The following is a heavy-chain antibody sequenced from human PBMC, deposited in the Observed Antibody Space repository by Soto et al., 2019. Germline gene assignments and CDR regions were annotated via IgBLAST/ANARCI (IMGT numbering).Heavy chain of an antibody. CDR1: GFSLSTSGVG. CDR2: IYWDDDK. J-gene: IGHJ4*02. D-gene: IGHD6-19*01. CDR3: AHRRIAVSIDY. V-gene: IGHV2-5*02. Sequence: QITLKESGPPLVKPTQTLTLTCTFSGFSLSTSGVGVGWIRQPPGKALEWLALIYWDDDKRYSPSLKSRLTITKDTPKNQVVLTITNMDPVDTATYYCAHRRIAVSIDYWGQGTLVTVSS.